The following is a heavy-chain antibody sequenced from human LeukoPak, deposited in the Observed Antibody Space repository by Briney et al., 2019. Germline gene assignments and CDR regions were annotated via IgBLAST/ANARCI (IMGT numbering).Heavy chain of an antibody. D-gene: IGHD5-18*01. CDR2: IGSSSSYV. V-gene: IGHV3-21*01. CDR3: ARERGYSYGYSDS. J-gene: IGHJ4*02. Sequence: PGGSLRLSCAASGFTFSGYSMNWVRQAPGKGLEWVSSIGSSSSYVYYADSVKGRFTISKDNAKNSLYLQMNSLRAEDTAVYYCARERGYSYGYSDSWGQGTLVTVSS. CDR1: GFTFSGYS.